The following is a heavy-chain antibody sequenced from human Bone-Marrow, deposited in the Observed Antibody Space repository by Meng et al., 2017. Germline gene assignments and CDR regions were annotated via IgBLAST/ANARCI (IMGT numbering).Heavy chain of an antibody. CDR2: IYYSGST. J-gene: IGHJ4*02. Sequence: QVHKQDVVPVLMKPSETLSLTCTASDGVNSSYYWSWIRQPPGKGLEWIGYIYYSGSTNYNPSLKSRVTISVDTSKSQFSLKVNSVTAADTAVYYCVRGVYGSSWEKYFDYWGQGTLVTVSS. CDR3: VRGVYGSSWEKYFDY. D-gene: IGHD6-13*01. CDR1: DGVNSSYY. V-gene: IGHV4-59*01.